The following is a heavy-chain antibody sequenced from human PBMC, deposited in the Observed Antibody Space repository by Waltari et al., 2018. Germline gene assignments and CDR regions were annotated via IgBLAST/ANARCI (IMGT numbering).Heavy chain of an antibody. V-gene: IGHV3-23*01. D-gene: IGHD6-19*01. Sequence: DVRLSESGGGLAPPGGSLRLSFVASAFTLSNSPMSWVRQAPGKGLEWVSALVRSGCGTHYADSVKGRFAISRDNAKNTLYLQMNSLRAEDTAVYYCAKCEMYDSGWCAFFRYWGQGTLVTVSS. CDR2: LVRSGCGT. CDR3: AKCEMYDSGWCAFFRY. CDR1: AFTLSNSP. J-gene: IGHJ4*02.